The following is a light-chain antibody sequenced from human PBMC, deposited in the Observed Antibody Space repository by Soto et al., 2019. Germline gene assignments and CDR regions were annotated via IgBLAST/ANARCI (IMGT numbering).Light chain of an antibody. J-gene: IGLJ3*02. V-gene: IGLV2-14*03. Sequence: QSALTQPASVSGSPGQSITISCTGTSSDVGGYNYVSWYQQLPGKAPKLIIYDVRERPSGVSYRFSGSKSGNTASLTISGLQAGDEADYHCSSYTSASTWVFGGGTKVTVL. CDR1: SSDVGGYNY. CDR3: SSYTSASTWV. CDR2: DVR.